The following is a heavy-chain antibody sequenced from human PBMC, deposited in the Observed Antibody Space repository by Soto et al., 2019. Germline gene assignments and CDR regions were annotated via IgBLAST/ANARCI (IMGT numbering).Heavy chain of an antibody. J-gene: IGHJ4*02. Sequence: ETLSLTCTVSGGSISSYYWSWIRQPPGKGLEWIGYIYYSGSTNYNPSLKSRVTISVDTSKNQFSLKLSSVTAADTAVYYCARAGSYLTGYEYYFDYWGQGTLVTVSS. CDR2: IYYSGST. V-gene: IGHV4-59*01. CDR1: GGSISSYY. CDR3: ARAGSYLTGYEYYFDY. D-gene: IGHD3-9*01.